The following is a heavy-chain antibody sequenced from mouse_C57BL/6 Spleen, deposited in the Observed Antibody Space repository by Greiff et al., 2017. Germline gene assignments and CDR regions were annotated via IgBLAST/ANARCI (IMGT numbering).Heavy chain of an antibody. CDR1: GYAFSSSW. D-gene: IGHD1-1*01. Sequence: QVQLQQSGPELVKPGASVKISCKASGYAFSSSWMNWVKQRPGKGLEWIGRIYPGDGDTNYNGKFKGKATLTADKSSSTAYMQLSSLTSEDCAVYFWARRGAYYDSRENYYAKDYWGQGTSVTVSS. V-gene: IGHV1-82*01. J-gene: IGHJ4*01. CDR3: ARRGAYYDSRENYYAKDY. CDR2: IYPGDGDT.